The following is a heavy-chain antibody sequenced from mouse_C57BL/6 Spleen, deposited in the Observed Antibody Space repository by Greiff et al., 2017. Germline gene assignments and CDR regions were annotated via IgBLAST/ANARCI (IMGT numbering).Heavy chain of an antibody. D-gene: IGHD1-1*01. CDR2: INPSNGGT. Sequence: VQLHQSGTELVKPGASVKLSCKASGYTFTSYWMHWVKQRPGQGLEWIGNINPSNGGTNYNEKFKSKATLTVDKSSSTAYMQLSSLTSEDSAVYYCARGYYYGSSYWYYYAMDYWGQGTSVTVSS. CDR3: ARGYYYGSSYWYYYAMDY. V-gene: IGHV1-53*01. CDR1: GYTFTSYW. J-gene: IGHJ4*01.